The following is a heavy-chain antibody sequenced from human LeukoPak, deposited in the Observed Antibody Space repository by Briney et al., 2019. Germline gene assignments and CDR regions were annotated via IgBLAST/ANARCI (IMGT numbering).Heavy chain of an antibody. CDR2: IYTSGST. CDR3: AWYSSYYGHFDY. D-gene: IGHD6-19*01. Sequence: PSETLSLTCTVSGCSFSSYYWTWIRQPAGKGLEWIGRIYTSGSTNYNPSLKSRITTSVDKSKNQFSLRLNSVTAADTAVYYCAWYSSYYGHFDYWGQGTLVTVSS. CDR1: GCSFSSYY. V-gene: IGHV4-4*07. J-gene: IGHJ4*02.